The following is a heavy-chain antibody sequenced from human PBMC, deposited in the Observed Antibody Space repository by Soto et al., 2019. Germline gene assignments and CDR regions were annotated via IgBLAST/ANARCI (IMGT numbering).Heavy chain of an antibody. V-gene: IGHV1-2*02. CDR2: INPKSGGT. J-gene: IGHJ4*02. Sequence: ASVKVSCKASGDTFTANYIHWVRQAPPKGVEWMGEINPKSGGTNYPQKFQGGVTMTRDTSLSTVYMTLTRLTSDDTGVYYCARGLAKGGGSAGFDYWGQGTLVTVSS. CDR3: ARGLAKGGGSAGFDY. CDR1: GDTFTANY. D-gene: IGHD2-15*01.